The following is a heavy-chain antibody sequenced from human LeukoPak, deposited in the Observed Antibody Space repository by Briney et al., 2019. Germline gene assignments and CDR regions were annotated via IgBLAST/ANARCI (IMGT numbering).Heavy chain of an antibody. Sequence: GGSLRLSCAASLFTFSDYAMHWVRQAPGKGLEWVAVISYDGSWMYYADSVQGRFTVSRDNSKSTLYLQMDSPRFEDTAVNFCARGRGSGSFLIDYWGQGTLVTVSS. V-gene: IGHV3-30*04. D-gene: IGHD3-10*01. CDR1: LFTFSDYA. CDR3: ARGRGSGSFLIDY. CDR2: ISYDGSWM. J-gene: IGHJ4*02.